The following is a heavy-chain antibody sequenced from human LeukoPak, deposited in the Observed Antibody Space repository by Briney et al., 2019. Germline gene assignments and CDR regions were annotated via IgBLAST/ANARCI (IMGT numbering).Heavy chain of an antibody. Sequence: SETLSLTCAAYGGSFSGYYWSWIRQPPGKGLEWIGEINHSGSTNYNPSLKSRVTISVDTSKNQFSLKLSSVNAADTAVYYCARDGRVLGFDPWGQGTLVTVSS. V-gene: IGHV4-34*01. CDR2: INHSGST. J-gene: IGHJ5*02. CDR3: ARDGRVLGFDP. CDR1: GGSFSGYY. D-gene: IGHD4-17*01.